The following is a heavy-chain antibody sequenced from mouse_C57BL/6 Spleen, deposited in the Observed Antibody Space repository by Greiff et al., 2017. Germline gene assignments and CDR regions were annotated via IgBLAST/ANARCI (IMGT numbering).Heavy chain of an antibody. J-gene: IGHJ2*01. D-gene: IGHD1-1*01. Sequence: EVKVEESGGGLVQPGGSMKLSCVASGFTFSNYWMNWVRQSPEKGLEWVAQIRLKSDNYATHYAESVKGRFTISRDDSKSSVYLQMNNLRAEDTGIYYCTVITTVVAESYFDYWGQGTTLTVSS. CDR1: GFTFSNYW. CDR2: IRLKSDNYAT. V-gene: IGHV6-3*01. CDR3: TVITTVVAESYFDY.